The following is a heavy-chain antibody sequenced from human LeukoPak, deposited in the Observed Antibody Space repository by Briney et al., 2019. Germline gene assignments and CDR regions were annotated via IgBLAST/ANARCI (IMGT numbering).Heavy chain of an antibody. CDR2: VNNGAGET. Sequence: GSLRLSCQASGFTLSNYAMSWVRQAPGKGLEWVSSVNNGAGETFFADSVKGRFTISRDDSRSMVYLQMNSLSAEDTAVYYCARSGLATCHYWGQGTLVTVSS. D-gene: IGHD3-10*01. CDR1: GFTLSNYA. V-gene: IGHV3-23*01. CDR3: ARSGLATCHY. J-gene: IGHJ4*02.